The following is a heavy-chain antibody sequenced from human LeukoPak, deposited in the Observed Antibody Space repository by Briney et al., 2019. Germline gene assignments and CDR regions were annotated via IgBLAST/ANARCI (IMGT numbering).Heavy chain of an antibody. CDR3: ASTLYYYDSSGHGQTGWFDP. V-gene: IGHV4-39*07. D-gene: IGHD3-22*01. Sequence: SETLSLTCIVSGGSISSSSYYWGWIRQPPGKGLEWIGEINHSGSTNYNPSLKSRVTISVDTSKNQFSLKLSSVTAADTAVYYCASTLYYYDSSGHGQTGWFDPWGQGTLVTVSS. J-gene: IGHJ5*02. CDR1: GGSISSSSYY. CDR2: INHSGST.